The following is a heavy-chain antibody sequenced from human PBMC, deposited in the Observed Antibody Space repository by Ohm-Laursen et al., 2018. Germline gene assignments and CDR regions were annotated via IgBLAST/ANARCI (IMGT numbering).Heavy chain of an antibody. CDR1: GASISSEY. J-gene: IGHJ4*02. V-gene: IGHV4-34*01. CDR3: ARNYDY. CDR2: IDHSGNT. Sequence: SETLSLTCTVSGASISSEYWSWIRQHPGKGLEWIGDIDHSGNTNYYPSLKSRVTISVDTSKNQFSLKLTSVTAADTAVYYCARNYDYWGQGTLVTVSS.